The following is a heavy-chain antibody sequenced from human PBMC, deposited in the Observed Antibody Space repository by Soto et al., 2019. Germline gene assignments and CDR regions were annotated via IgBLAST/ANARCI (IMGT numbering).Heavy chain of an antibody. Sequence: PSDTLSLTCTVSGGSISSGGYYWSWIRQHPGKGLEWIGYIYYSGSTYYNPSLKSRVAISVDTSKNQFSLKLSSVTAADTAVYYCARVVVVPAAMGDRLREASPPGPPDYWGQGTLVTVSS. CDR1: GGSISSGGYY. V-gene: IGHV4-31*03. CDR3: ARVVVVPAAMGDRLREASPPGPPDY. D-gene: IGHD2-2*01. CDR2: IYYSGST. J-gene: IGHJ4*02.